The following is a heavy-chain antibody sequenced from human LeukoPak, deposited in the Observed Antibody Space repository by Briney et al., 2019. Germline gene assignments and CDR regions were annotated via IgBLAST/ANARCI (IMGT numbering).Heavy chain of an antibody. D-gene: IGHD3-10*01. J-gene: IGHJ4*02. CDR3: AKDSARRGYYGSGTYPEIDY. V-gene: IGHV3-23*01. CDR2: ISGNSRYT. CDR1: GFTFSNYA. Sequence: GGSLRLSCGASGFTFSNYAMTWVHQAPGKGLEWVSAISGNSRYTYYADSVKGRFTISRDNSKNTMYLQMSSLRVDDTAIYYCAKDSARRGYYGSGTYPEIDYWGQGTLVTVSS.